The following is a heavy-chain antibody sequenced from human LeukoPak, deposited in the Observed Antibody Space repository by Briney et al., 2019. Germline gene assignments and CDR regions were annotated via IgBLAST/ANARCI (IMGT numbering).Heavy chain of an antibody. D-gene: IGHD6-19*01. J-gene: IGHJ6*03. V-gene: IGHV3-48*03. Sequence: GGSLRLSCAASGFTFSSYEMNWVRQAPGKGLEWVSYISSSGSTIYYADSVKGRFTISRDNAKNSLYLQMNSLRAEDTAVYYCARSAYSSGWYILKAYYYYMDVWGKGTTVTISS. CDR1: GFTFSSYE. CDR3: ARSAYSSGWYILKAYYYYMDV. CDR2: ISSSGSTI.